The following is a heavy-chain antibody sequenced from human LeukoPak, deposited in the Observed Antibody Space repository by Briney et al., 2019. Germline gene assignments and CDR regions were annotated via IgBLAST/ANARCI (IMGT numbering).Heavy chain of an antibody. CDR2: IKHDGNEK. CDR3: ARGRRYYYESSGYYFLDY. Sequence: GGSLRLSCAASGFTFSTYWMSWVRQAPGKGLEWVANIKHDGNEKYYVDSVKGRFTISRDNAKNSLYLQMNSLRAEDTAVYYCARGRRYYYESSGYYFLDYWGQGTLVTVSS. D-gene: IGHD3-22*01. V-gene: IGHV3-7*01. CDR1: GFTFSTYW. J-gene: IGHJ4*02.